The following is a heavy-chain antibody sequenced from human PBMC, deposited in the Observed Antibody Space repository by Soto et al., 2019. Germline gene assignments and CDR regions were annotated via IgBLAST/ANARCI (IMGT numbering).Heavy chain of an antibody. CDR3: PMVFTPAATPRDDFYY. V-gene: IGHV3-74*01. Sequence: EVQLVESGGGVVQPGGSLRLSCAASGFTFTNYWMHWVRQVPGKGLAWVARINAEGTYSSYADFAKGRFTLSRDDAKNTVHLLMNRLTAEDTAVYYCPMVFTPAATPRDDFYYWGQGTVVTVSP. D-gene: IGHD3-10*01. CDR2: INAEGTYS. CDR1: GFTFTNYW. J-gene: IGHJ4*02.